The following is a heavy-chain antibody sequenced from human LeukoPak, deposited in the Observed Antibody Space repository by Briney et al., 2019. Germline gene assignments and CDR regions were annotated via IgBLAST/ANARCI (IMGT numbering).Heavy chain of an antibody. CDR3: TRSVRDGSIDY. J-gene: IGHJ4*02. Sequence: ASVKVSCKASGYTFTSYDINWVRQATGQGLEWMGWMNPNSGNTGYAQKFQGRVTITRNTSISTAYMDLSSLRSEDTAVYYCTRSVRDGSIDYWGQGTLVTVSS. V-gene: IGHV1-8*03. CDR2: MNPNSGNT. CDR1: GYTFTSYD. D-gene: IGHD5-24*01.